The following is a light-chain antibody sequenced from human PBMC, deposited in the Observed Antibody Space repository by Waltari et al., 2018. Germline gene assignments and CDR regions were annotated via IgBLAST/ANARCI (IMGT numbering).Light chain of an antibody. CDR1: SPNIGAGFD. CDR2: GNS. Sequence: QSVLTPPPSVSGAPGQRVTISCTGSSPNIGAGFDVHWYQQLPGTAPKLLIYGNSNRPSGVPDRFSGSKSGASASLAFTGLQAEDEAVYYCQSYDSSLSGWVFGGGTKLTVL. J-gene: IGLJ2*01. CDR3: QSYDSSLSGWV. V-gene: IGLV1-40*01.